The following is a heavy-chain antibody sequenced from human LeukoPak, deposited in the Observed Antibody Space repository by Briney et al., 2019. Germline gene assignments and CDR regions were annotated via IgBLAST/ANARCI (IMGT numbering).Heavy chain of an antibody. Sequence: GGSLRLSCAASGFRFSGYWMSWVRQAPEKGLGWVGSIKQDGSDIYYVDSVKGRFTISRDNAENSLYLHMNSLRVEDTAVYYCARYFDSSGSFHVRFDYRGQGTLVTVSS. D-gene: IGHD3-22*01. J-gene: IGHJ4*02. CDR3: ARYFDSSGSFHVRFDY. CDR1: GFRFSGYW. CDR2: IKQDGSDI. V-gene: IGHV3-7*01.